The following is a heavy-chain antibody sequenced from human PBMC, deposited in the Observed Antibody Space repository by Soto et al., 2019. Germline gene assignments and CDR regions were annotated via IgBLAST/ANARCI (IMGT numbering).Heavy chain of an antibody. Sequence: GGSLRLSCAASGFTFISFSMNWVRQAPGKGLEWVSSISSSSSYIYYADSVKGRFTISRDNAKNSLYLQMNSLRAEDTAVYYCARVPVLRFLEWLPPNWFDPWGQGTLVTVSS. J-gene: IGHJ5*02. D-gene: IGHD3-3*01. V-gene: IGHV3-21*01. CDR1: GFTFISFS. CDR2: ISSSSSYI. CDR3: ARVPVLRFLEWLPPNWFDP.